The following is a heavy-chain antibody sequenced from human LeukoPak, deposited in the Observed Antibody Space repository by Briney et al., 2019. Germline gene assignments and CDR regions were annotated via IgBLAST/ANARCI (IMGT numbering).Heavy chain of an antibody. CDR2: IYTSGST. D-gene: IGHD3-10*01. V-gene: IGHV4-61*02. J-gene: IGHJ4*02. Sequence: SETLSLTCTVSGGSISSGSYYWSWIRQPAGKGLEWIGRIYTSGSTNYNPSLKSRVTISVDTSKNQFSLKLSSVTAADTAVYYCARGGTRLLFDYRGQGTLVTVSS. CDR1: GGSISSGSYY. CDR3: ARGGTRLLFDY.